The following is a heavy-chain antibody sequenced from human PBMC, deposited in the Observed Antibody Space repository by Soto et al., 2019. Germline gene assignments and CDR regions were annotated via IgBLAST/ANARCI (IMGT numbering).Heavy chain of an antibody. CDR2: INPNGGGT. Sequence: ASVKVSCKASGYTFTGYYIHWVRQAPGQGLEWMGLINPNGGGTSYAQKFQGRVTMTRDTSTSTAYMEMSSLRYEDTAMYYCATYYCAREGSSGWPFDYWGQGTLVTVSS. D-gene: IGHD6-19*01. J-gene: IGHJ4*02. V-gene: IGHV1-46*01. CDR3: ATYYCAREGSSGWPFDY. CDR1: GYTFTGYY.